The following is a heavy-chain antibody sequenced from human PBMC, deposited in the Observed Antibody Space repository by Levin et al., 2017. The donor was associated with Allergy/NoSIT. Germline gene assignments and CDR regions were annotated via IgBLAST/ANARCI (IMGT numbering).Heavy chain of an antibody. D-gene: IGHD4-23*01. V-gene: IGHV3-33*01. J-gene: IGHJ4*02. Sequence: GGSLSLSCVASFFFFLLSFLHWVRQAPGKGLEWVAVIWSDGNTKDYPDSVKGRFTLSLSHSKNTLFLQMDSLRVEDTAVYYCATDSGNSPFDYWGQGTLVTVSS. CDR3: ATDSGNSPFDY. CDR1: FFFFLLSF. CDR2: IWSDGNTK.